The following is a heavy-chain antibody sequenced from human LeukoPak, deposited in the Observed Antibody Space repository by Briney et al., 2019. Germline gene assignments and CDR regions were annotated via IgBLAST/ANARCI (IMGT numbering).Heavy chain of an antibody. D-gene: IGHD1-14*01. CDR3: ARDTNNGLDV. CDR2: ISSSGSTI. Sequence: GGSLRLSCAASGFTFSDYYMRWIRQAPGKGLECVSYISSSGSTIYYADSVKGRFTITRDNAQNFMSLQMNNLKPEDTAVYYCARDTNNGLDVWGRGTTVTVS. J-gene: IGHJ6*02. V-gene: IGHV3-11*01. CDR1: GFTFSDYY.